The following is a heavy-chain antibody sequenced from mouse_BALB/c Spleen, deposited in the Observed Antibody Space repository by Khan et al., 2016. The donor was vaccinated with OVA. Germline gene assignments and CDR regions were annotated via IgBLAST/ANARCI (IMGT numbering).Heavy chain of an antibody. J-gene: IGHJ3*01. V-gene: IGHV5-15*02. CDR1: GFTFIDYG. CDR3: ARGGFAY. Sequence: EVELVESGGGLVQPGGSRKLSCAASGFTFIDYGMAWVRQTPGKGPEWIAFISSVAYNIHYAETVTGRFTISRENAKNTLYLEMSSLRSDDTAMYYCARGGFAYWGQGTLFTVSA. CDR2: ISSVAYNI.